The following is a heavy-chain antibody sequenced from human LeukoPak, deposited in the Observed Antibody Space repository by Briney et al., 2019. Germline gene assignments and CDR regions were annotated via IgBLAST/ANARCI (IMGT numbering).Heavy chain of an antibody. V-gene: IGHV1-2*02. J-gene: IGHJ4*02. Sequence: ASVKVSCKASGYTFTGYYMHWVRQAPGQGLEWMGWINPNSGGTNYAQKFQGRVTMTRDTSISTAYMELSRLRSDDTAVYYCARAHYDILTGLLYYFDYWGQGTLVTVSS. D-gene: IGHD3-9*01. CDR3: ARAHYDILTGLLYYFDY. CDR2: INPNSGGT. CDR1: GYTFTGYY.